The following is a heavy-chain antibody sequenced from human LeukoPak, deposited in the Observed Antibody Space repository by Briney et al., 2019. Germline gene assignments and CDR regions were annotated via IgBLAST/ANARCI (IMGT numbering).Heavy chain of an antibody. V-gene: IGHV3-30*18. J-gene: IGHJ6*02. CDR3: AKRDYFGSVDSYYAMDV. D-gene: IGHD3-10*01. CDR2: ISYDGNNK. CDR1: GFTFSSYG. Sequence: GGSLRLSCAASGFTFSSYGMHWVRPAPGKGLEWVAVISYDGNNKYYGDSVEGRFTISRDNSKNTLYLQMNSLGAEDTAVYYCAKRDYFGSVDSYYAMDVWGQGTTVTVSS.